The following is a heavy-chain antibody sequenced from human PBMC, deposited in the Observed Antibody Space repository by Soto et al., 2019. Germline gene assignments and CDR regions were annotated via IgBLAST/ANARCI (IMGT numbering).Heavy chain of an antibody. Sequence: SLRLSCAASGFSFTHYTMGLVRQAPGKGLEWVSAISSSGVYIYYADSVQGRFTISRDNARNSLYLQMDSLGAEDTAVYYCARANYDFWSGSSNYFGMDVWGQGTTVTVSS. J-gene: IGHJ6*02. V-gene: IGHV3-21*06. D-gene: IGHD3-3*01. CDR3: ARANYDFWSGSSNYFGMDV. CDR1: GFSFTHYT. CDR2: ISSSGVYI.